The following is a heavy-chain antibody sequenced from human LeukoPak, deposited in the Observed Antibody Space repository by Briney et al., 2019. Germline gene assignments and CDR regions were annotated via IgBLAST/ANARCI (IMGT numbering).Heavy chain of an antibody. D-gene: IGHD2-15*01. CDR1: GGSISSGGYY. V-gene: IGHV4-31*03. J-gene: IGHJ4*02. Sequence: SETLSLTCTVSGGSISSGGYYWSWIRQHPGKGLEWIGDSYYSGSTYDNPSLKSRVTISVDTSKNQFSLKLSSVTAADTAVYYCASGFYCSGRSCYSSFAYWGQGTLVTVSS. CDR3: ASGFYCSGRSCYSSFAY. CDR2: SYYSGST.